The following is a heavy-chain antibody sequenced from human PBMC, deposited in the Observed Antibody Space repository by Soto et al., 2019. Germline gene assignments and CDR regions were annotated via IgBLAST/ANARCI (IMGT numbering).Heavy chain of an antibody. CDR3: ARVYSSWFDY. Sequence: EVQLVESGGGLVQPGGSLRLSCAASGFTFSSFEMNWVRQAPGKGLEWVSYISSSGSTIYYADSVKGRFTISRDNAKNSLYLQMNSLRAEDTAVYYCARVYSSWFDYWGQGTLVTVSS. D-gene: IGHD5-18*01. V-gene: IGHV3-48*03. CDR1: GFTFSSFE. CDR2: ISSSGSTI. J-gene: IGHJ5*01.